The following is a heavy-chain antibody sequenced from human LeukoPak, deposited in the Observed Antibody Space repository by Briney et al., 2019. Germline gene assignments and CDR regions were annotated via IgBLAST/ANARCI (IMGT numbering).Heavy chain of an antibody. J-gene: IGHJ3*02. D-gene: IGHD5-12*01. Sequence: ASVKVSCKASGYTFTNYDINWVRQATGQGLEWMGWLNPHSGNTGYAQKFQGRVTMTRNTSISTAYMELSSLRSEDTAVYYCATQWLRTSGVSNAFDIWGQGTMVPVSS. CDR3: ATQWLRTSGVSNAFDI. V-gene: IGHV1-8*01. CDR1: GYTFTNYD. CDR2: LNPHSGNT.